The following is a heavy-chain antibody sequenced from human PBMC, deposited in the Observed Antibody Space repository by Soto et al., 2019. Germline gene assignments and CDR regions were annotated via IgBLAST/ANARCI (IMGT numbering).Heavy chain of an antibody. V-gene: IGHV4-59*01. D-gene: IGHD3-22*01. CDR2: IYYSGST. Sequence: PSETLSLTCTVSGGSISSYYWSWIWQPPGKGLEWIGYIYYSGSTNYNPSLKSRVTISVDTSKNQFSLKLSSVTAADTAVYYCARDLRYYDSSGYRGSWFDPWGQGTLVTVSS. CDR3: ARDLRYYDSSGYRGSWFDP. CDR1: GGSISSYY. J-gene: IGHJ5*02.